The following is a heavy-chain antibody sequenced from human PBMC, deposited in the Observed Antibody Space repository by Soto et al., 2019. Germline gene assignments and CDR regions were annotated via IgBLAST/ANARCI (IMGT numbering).Heavy chain of an antibody. D-gene: IGHD2-15*01. J-gene: IGHJ6*02. CDR2: INPSGGST. V-gene: IGHV1-46*01. Sequence: ASVKVSCKASGYTFTSYYMHWVRQAPGQGLEWMGIINPSGGSTSYAQKFQGRVTITADKSTSTAYMELSSLRSEDAAVYYCARIVVVAATNALYYYYGMDVWGQGTTVTVSS. CDR1: GYTFTSYY. CDR3: ARIVVVAATNALYYYYGMDV.